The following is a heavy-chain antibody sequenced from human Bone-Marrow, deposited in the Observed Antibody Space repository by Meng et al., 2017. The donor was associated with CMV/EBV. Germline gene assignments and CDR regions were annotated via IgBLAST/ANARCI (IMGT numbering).Heavy chain of an antibody. CDR1: GGSISSGGYY. V-gene: IGHV4-31*02. CDR2: IYYSGST. J-gene: IGHJ5*02. Sequence: VSGGSISSGGYYWSWIRQHPGKGLEWIGYIYYSGSTYYNPSLKRRVTISVDTSKNQFSLKLSSVTAADTAVYYYAREGLYHAGGFDPWGQGTLVTVSS. D-gene: IGHD7-27*01. CDR3: AREGLYHAGGFDP.